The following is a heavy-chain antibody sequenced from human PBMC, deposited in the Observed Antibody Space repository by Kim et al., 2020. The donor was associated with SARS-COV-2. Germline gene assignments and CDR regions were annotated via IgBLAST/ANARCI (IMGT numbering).Heavy chain of an antibody. J-gene: IGHJ3*02. CDR1: GFTFSSYD. V-gene: IGHV3-13*01. Sequence: GSLRLSCAASGFTFSSYDMHWVRQATGKGLEWVSAIGTAGDTYYPGSVKGRFTISRENAKNSLYLQMNSLRAGDTAVYYCARAVPYGSGSYYDAFDIWGQGTMVTVSS. D-gene: IGHD3-10*01. CDR2: IGTAGDT. CDR3: ARAVPYGSGSYYDAFDI.